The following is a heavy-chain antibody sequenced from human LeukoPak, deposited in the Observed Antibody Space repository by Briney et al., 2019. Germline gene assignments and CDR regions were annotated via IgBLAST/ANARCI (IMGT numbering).Heavy chain of an antibody. CDR3: ARDPGDTDWYNFDF. V-gene: IGHV1-8*01. Sequence: ASVKVSCKASGYTFTSYDINWVRQATGQGPEWMGWMNPNSGNTGYAQKFQGRVTMTRNTSISTAYMELSSLRSEDTAVYYCARDPGDTDWYNFDFWGQGILVTVSS. CDR2: MNPNSGNT. CDR1: GYTFTSYD. D-gene: IGHD3-9*01. J-gene: IGHJ4*02.